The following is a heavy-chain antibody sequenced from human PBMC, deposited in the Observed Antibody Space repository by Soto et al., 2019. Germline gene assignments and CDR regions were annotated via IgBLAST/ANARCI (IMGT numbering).Heavy chain of an antibody. CDR3: ARTRWGYGHGDGMDV. Sequence: QVQLQESGPGLVKPSGTLSLTCAVSGGSISSSNWWSWVRQPPGKGLEWIGEIYHSGSTNYNPSLKSRVTITVDTSKNQFSPKLSCVTAADTAVYYCARTRWGYGHGDGMDVWGQGTTVTVSS. CDR1: GGSISSSNW. D-gene: IGHD5-12*01. CDR2: IYHSGST. V-gene: IGHV4-4*02. J-gene: IGHJ6*01.